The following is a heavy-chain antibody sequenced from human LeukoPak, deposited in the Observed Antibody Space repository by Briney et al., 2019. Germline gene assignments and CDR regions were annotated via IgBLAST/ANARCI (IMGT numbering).Heavy chain of an antibody. CDR1: GFTFSSYA. V-gene: IGHV3-21*01. CDR2: ISSSSSYI. CDR3: AREGDFSDDAFDI. D-gene: IGHD6-19*01. J-gene: IGHJ3*02. Sequence: GGSLRLSCAASGFTFSSYAMSWVRQAPGKGLEWVSSISSSSSYIYYADSVKGRFTISRDNAKNSLYLQMNSLRAEDTAVYYCAREGDFSDDAFDIWGQGTMVTVSS.